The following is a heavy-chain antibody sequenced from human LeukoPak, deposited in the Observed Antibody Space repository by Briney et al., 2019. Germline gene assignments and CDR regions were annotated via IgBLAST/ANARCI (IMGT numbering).Heavy chain of an antibody. CDR2: IYYSGST. CDR3: ARSSYYYDSSGYYYAFDY. Sequence: SETLSLTCTVSGGSISGSSYYWGWIRQPPGKGLEWIGSIYYSGSTYYNPSLKSRVTISVDTSKNQFSLKLNSVTATDTAVYYCARSSYYYDSSGYYYAFDYWGQGTLVTVSS. CDR1: GGSISGSSYY. J-gene: IGHJ4*02. D-gene: IGHD3-22*01. V-gene: IGHV4-39*01.